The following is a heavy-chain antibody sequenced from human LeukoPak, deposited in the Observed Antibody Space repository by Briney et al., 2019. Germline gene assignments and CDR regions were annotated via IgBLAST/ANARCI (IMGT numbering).Heavy chain of an antibody. V-gene: IGHV1-2*02. J-gene: IGHJ4*02. CDR1: GYTFTGYY. D-gene: IGHD5-18*01. CDR2: INPNSGGT. CDR3: ARDRGYSYGQVSPTDY. Sequence: ASVKVSCKASGYTFTGYYMHWVRQAPGQGLEWMGWINPNSGGTNYAQKFQGRVTMTRDTSISTAYMELSRLRSDDTAVYYCARDRGYSYGQVSPTDYWGQGTLVTVSS.